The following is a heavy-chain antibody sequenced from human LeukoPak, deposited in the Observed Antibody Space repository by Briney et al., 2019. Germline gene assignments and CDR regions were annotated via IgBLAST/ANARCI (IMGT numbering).Heavy chain of an antibody. CDR2: IYYSGST. CDR1: GGSINSYY. D-gene: IGHD3-9*01. Sequence: SETLSLTCTVSGGSINSYYWSWIRQPPGKGLEWIGYIYYSGSTNYNPSLKSRVTISVDMSKNQFSLKLSSVTAADTAVYYCARVPLYDSTPGWFDPWGQGTLVTVSS. J-gene: IGHJ5*02. CDR3: ARVPLYDSTPGWFDP. V-gene: IGHV4-59*01.